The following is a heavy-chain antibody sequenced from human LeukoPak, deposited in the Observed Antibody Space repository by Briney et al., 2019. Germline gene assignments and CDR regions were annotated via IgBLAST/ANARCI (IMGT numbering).Heavy chain of an antibody. CDR2: IYYSGST. V-gene: IGHV4-30-4*01. CDR1: GGSISSGDYY. CDR3: ARDVVVVAAFDY. J-gene: IGHJ4*02. D-gene: IGHD2-15*01. Sequence: SQTLSLTCTVSGGSISSGDYYWSWIRQPPGKGLEWIGYIYYSGSTSYNPSLKSRVTISVDTSKNQFSLKLSSVTAADTAVYYCARDVVVVAAFDYWGQGTLVTVSS.